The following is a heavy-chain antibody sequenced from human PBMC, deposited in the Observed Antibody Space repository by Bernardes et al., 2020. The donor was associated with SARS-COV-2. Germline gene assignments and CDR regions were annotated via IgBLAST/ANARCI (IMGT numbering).Heavy chain of an antibody. CDR3: AREVGYDGHSKHLQY. J-gene: IGHJ1*01. D-gene: IGHD5-12*01. V-gene: IGHV4-61*02. CDR2: ILIYGCT. CDR1: GDPINRGSYY. Sequence: SETLSLTCTVPGDPINRGSYYWTWIRQPTGKGLEWIGRILIYGCTDYNPSLKSQVSILLDTPKNQFSLKLTSLTAADTAMYYCAREVGYDGHSKHLQYWGHGTRVIVSS.